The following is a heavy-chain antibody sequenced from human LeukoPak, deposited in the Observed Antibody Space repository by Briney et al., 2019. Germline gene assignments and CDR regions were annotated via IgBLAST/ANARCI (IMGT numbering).Heavy chain of an antibody. J-gene: IGHJ4*02. V-gene: IGHV3-48*03. CDR2: ISSGGNTI. Sequence: PGGSLRLSCAASGFTFSSYEMNWVRQAPGKGLEWVSYISSGGNTIYYADSVKGRFTISRDNAKNSLYLQMNSLRAEDTAVYYCARRGVVVVAPSMDWGQGTLVTVSS. CDR3: ARRGVVVVAPSMD. D-gene: IGHD2-15*01. CDR1: GFTFSSYE.